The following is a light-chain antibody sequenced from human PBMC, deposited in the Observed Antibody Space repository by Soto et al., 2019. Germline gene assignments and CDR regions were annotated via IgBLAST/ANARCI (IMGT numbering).Light chain of an antibody. CDR3: QHYNRYSEA. Sequence: DIQMTQSSSTLSGSVGYRVTITCRASKTISSWLAWYQQKPGKAPKLLIYKASTLKSGVPSRFSGSESGTEFNKTISSLQQDDFETHDGQHYNRYSEAFGQGTKGELK. CDR1: KTISSW. J-gene: IGKJ1*01. V-gene: IGKV1-5*03. CDR2: KAS.